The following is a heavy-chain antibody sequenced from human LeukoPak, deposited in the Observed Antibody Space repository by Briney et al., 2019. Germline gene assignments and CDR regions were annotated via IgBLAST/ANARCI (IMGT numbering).Heavy chain of an antibody. D-gene: IGHD3-10*01. CDR1: GGSFSTYY. CDR2: INHIGST. V-gene: IGHV4-34*01. J-gene: IGHJ6*03. Sequence: SETLSLTCAVYGGSFSTYYWTWIRQPPGKGLEWVGEINHIGSTNYNPSPKSRVTISVDTSKNQISLKLNSVTAADTAVYYCARRVGRWFGERAYYYNYMDVWGKGTTVTISS. CDR3: ARRVGRWFGERAYYYNYMDV.